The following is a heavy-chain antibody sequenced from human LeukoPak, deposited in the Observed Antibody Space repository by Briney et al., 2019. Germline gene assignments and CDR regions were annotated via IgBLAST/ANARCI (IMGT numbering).Heavy chain of an antibody. J-gene: IGHJ6*03. D-gene: IGHD2-8*01. CDR1: GGSFSGYY. CDR3: ARVGMAMVYTYYYYYMDV. Sequence: SETLSLTCAVYGGSFSGYYWSWIRQPPGKGLEWIGYIYYSGSTNYNPSLKSRVTISVDTSKNQFSLKLSSVTAADTAVYYCARVGMAMVYTYYYYYMDVWGKGTTVTVSS. CDR2: IYYSGST. V-gene: IGHV4-59*01.